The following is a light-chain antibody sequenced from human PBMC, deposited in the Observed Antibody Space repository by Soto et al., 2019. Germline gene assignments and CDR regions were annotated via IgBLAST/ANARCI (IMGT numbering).Light chain of an antibody. Sequence: EIVLTQSPATLSLSPGERATLSCRASQSVSSYLAWYQQKPGQAPRLLIYDASNRATGIPARFSGSGSGTDFPLTISSLEPEDFAVYYCQPRSNWPAFGGGTKVDIK. V-gene: IGKV3-11*01. CDR2: DAS. CDR1: QSVSSY. J-gene: IGKJ4*01. CDR3: QPRSNWPA.